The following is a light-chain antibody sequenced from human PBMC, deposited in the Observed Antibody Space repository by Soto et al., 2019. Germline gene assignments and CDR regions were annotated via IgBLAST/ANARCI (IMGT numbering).Light chain of an antibody. J-gene: IGKJ5*01. CDR2: AAS. CDR3: QKDSSVIT. CDR1: QGISSY. V-gene: IGKV1-27*01. Sequence: DIQMTQSPSSLSASVGDRVTITCRASQGISSYLAWYQQKLGKVPKLLISAASTLQSGVPSRFSGSGSGTDFTLTISRLQPEDVATYYCQKDSSVITFGHGTRLEIK.